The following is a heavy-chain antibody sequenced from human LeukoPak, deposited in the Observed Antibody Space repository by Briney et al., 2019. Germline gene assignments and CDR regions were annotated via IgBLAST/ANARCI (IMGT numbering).Heavy chain of an antibody. CDR3: ARTYYDYVWGSYRYPYFDY. Sequence: QPGGSLRLSCAASGFTFSSYSMNWVRQAPGKGLEWVSYISSSSSTIYYADSVKGRFTISRDNAKNSLYLQMNSLRAEDTAVYYCARTYYDYVWGSYRYPYFDYWGQGTLVTVSS. D-gene: IGHD3-16*02. CDR1: GFTFSSYS. J-gene: IGHJ4*02. CDR2: ISSSSSTI. V-gene: IGHV3-48*01.